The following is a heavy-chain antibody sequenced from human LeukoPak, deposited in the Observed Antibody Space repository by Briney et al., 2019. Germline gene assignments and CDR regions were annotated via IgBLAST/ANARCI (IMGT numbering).Heavy chain of an antibody. V-gene: IGHV1-8*01. Sequence: ASVKVSCKASGYTFTSYDINWVRQATGQGLEWMGWMNPNSGNTGYAQKFQGGVTMTRNTSISTAYMELSSLRSEDTAVYYCAREAFLVGAKYFDYWGQGTLVTVSS. D-gene: IGHD1-26*01. CDR3: AREAFLVGAKYFDY. CDR2: MNPNSGNT. J-gene: IGHJ4*02. CDR1: GYTFTSYD.